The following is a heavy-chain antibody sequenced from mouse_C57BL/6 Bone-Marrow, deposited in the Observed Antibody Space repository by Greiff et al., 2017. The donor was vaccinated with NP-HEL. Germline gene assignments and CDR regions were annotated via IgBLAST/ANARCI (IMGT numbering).Heavy chain of an antibody. Sequence: VKLMESGPELVKPGASVKISCKASGYSFTSYYIHWVKQRPGQGLEWIGWIYPGSGNTKYNEKFKGKATLTADTSSSTAYMQLSSLTSEDSAVYYCARWVTAQGFDYWGQGTTLTVSS. CDR2: IYPGSGNT. V-gene: IGHV1-66*01. CDR3: ARWVTAQGFDY. CDR1: GYSFTSYY. J-gene: IGHJ2*01. D-gene: IGHD3-2*02.